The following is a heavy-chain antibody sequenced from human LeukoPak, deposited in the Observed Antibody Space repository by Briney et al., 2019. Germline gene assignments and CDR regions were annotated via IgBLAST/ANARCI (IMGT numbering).Heavy chain of an antibody. CDR1: GFTFSSYW. CDR3: ARADTTGWSRPIAN. CDR2: INSDGSST. Sequence: GGSLRLSCAASGFTFSSYWMHWVRQAPGKGLVWVSRINSDGSSTSYADSVKGRFTISRDNSKGMLYLQINSLTTEDTAVYYCARADTTGWSRPIANWGQGALVVVSS. D-gene: IGHD6-19*01. J-gene: IGHJ4*02. V-gene: IGHV3-74*01.